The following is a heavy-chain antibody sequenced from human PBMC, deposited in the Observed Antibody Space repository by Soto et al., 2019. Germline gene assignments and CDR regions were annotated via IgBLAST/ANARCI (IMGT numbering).Heavy chain of an antibody. V-gene: IGHV3-23*01. D-gene: IGHD3-3*01. CDR2: ISGSGGST. CDR1: GFTFSSYA. Sequence: GGSLRLSCAASGFTFSSYAMSWVRQAPGKGLEWVSAISGSGGSTYYADSVKGRFTISRDNSKNTLYLQMNSLRAEDTAVYYCAKLVFWSGYYTLNVDTAMATGFDYWGQGTLVTVSS. J-gene: IGHJ4*02. CDR3: AKLVFWSGYYTLNVDTAMATGFDY.